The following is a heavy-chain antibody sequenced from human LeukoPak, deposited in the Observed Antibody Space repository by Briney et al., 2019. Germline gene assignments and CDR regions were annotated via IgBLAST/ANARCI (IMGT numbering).Heavy chain of an antibody. CDR3: ARAPVSDFDWSLGGFDY. CDR2: IYYSGST. D-gene: IGHD3-9*01. Sequence: PSQTLSLTCTVSGGSVSSGGYYWSWIRQHPGTGLEWIGYIYYSGSTYYNPSLKSRVTISVHTSKNQFSLRLSSVTAADTAVYYCARAPVSDFDWSLGGFDYWGQGTLVTVSS. CDR1: GGSVSSGGYY. V-gene: IGHV4-31*03. J-gene: IGHJ4*02.